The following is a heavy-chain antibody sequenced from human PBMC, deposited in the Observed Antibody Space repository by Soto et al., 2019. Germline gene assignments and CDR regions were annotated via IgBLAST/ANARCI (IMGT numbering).Heavy chain of an antibody. CDR2: ISIGSSYI. V-gene: IGHV3-21*01. CDR3: ARRRAAAGTLTFDY. Sequence: GGSLRLSCAASGFIFTGYNMNWVRQAPGKGLEWVSSISIGSSYIYYADSVKGRFTISRDNAKNSLYLQMNTLRAEDTALYYCARRRAAAGTLTFDYWGQGTRVTVSS. CDR1: GFIFTGYN. D-gene: IGHD6-13*01. J-gene: IGHJ4*02.